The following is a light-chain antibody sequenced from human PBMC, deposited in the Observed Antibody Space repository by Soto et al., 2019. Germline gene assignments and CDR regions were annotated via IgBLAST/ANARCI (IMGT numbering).Light chain of an antibody. J-gene: IGKJ1*01. CDR2: DTS. CDR3: QQRSNWPPRT. V-gene: IGKV3-11*01. CDR1: QSVSGY. Sequence: EIVLTQSPATLSLSPGERATLSCRASQSVSGYLDWYQQKPGQAPRLLIYDTSNRATGIPARFSGSGSGTDFTLTISSLEPEDFAVYYCQQRSNWPPRTFGQGTKVEIK.